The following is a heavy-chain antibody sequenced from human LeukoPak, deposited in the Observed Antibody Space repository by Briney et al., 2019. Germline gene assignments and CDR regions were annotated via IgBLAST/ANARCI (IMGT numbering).Heavy chain of an antibody. Sequence: SETLSLTCTVSGGSMTSYYWSWIRQPPGQGLEWIGSIYYSGSYNYQYSLKSRVSISVETSKNQYSLKLNPVTAADAAVYFCARGGEYYYYGMDVWGQGTTVTVSS. CDR1: GGSMTSYY. CDR2: IYYSGSY. V-gene: IGHV4-59*01. CDR3: ARGGEYYYYGMDV. D-gene: IGHD3-16*01. J-gene: IGHJ6*02.